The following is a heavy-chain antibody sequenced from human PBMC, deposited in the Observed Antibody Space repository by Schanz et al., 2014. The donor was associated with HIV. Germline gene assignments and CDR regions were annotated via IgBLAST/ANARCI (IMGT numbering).Heavy chain of an antibody. CDR3: ARSYDILTGYYSSPFDY. J-gene: IGHJ4*02. Sequence: VQLVESGGGVVQPGRSLRLSCAASGFTFSSYGMHWVRQAPGKGLEWVAVISYDGSNKYYADSVRGRFTIFRDNSKNTLYLQMDSLRAEDTALYYCARSYDILTGYYSSPFDYWGQGTLVTVSS. CDR2: ISYDGSNK. D-gene: IGHD3-9*01. V-gene: IGHV3-30*03. CDR1: GFTFSSYG.